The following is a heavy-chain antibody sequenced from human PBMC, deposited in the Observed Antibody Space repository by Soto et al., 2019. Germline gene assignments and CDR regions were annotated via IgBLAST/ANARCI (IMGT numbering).Heavy chain of an antibody. CDR1: GDSISSGAHY. Sequence: SETLSLTCTVSGDSISSGAHYWSWIRQSPGKGLDWIGYIYYSGTSSYNPSLNDRMTISVDMSKNRFTLKLTSVTSADTAVYFCARMDYFGSGKPNGYWGQGTLVTVS. CDR2: IYYSGTS. D-gene: IGHD3-10*01. J-gene: IGHJ4*02. CDR3: ARMDYFGSGKPNGY. V-gene: IGHV4-30-4*01.